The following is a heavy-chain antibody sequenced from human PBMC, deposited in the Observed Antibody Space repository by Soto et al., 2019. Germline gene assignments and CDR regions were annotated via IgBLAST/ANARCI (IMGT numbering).Heavy chain of an antibody. V-gene: IGHV4-59*08. CDR1: GGSISSYY. Sequence: QVQLQESGPGLVKPSETLSLTCTVSGGSISSYYWSWIRQPPGKGLEWIGYIYYSGSTNYNPSLESRVTISVDTSKNQFSLKLSSVTAADTAVYYCARLGYYDSSGYYVGYWGQGTLVTVSS. D-gene: IGHD3-22*01. CDR3: ARLGYYDSSGYYVGY. CDR2: IYYSGST. J-gene: IGHJ4*02.